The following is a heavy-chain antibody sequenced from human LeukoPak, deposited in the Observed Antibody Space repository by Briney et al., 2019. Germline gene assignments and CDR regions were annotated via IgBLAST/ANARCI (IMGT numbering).Heavy chain of an antibody. V-gene: IGHV3-48*03. CDR2: ISSSGSTL. Sequence: HPGGSLRLSCAASGFTFSSYEMNWVRQAPGKGLEWVSYISSSGSTLYYADSVNGRFIISRDNAKNSQYLQMNSLRAEDTAVYYCARDHSYYYGSGSYFGSPSFDYWGQGTLVTVSS. J-gene: IGHJ4*02. D-gene: IGHD3-10*01. CDR1: GFTFSSYE. CDR3: ARDHSYYYGSGSYFGSPSFDY.